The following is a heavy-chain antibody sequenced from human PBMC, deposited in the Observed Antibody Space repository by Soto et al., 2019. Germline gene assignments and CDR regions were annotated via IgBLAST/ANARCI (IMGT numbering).Heavy chain of an antibody. D-gene: IGHD3-9*01. Sequence: GGSLRLSCVPSGFTFNNFGMKWVRQAPGKGLEWVSSISASGFNKYYADSVKGRFTISRDDSKNTLYLQMNSLRAEDTAVYYCANSGHFDWLLSYTYYFDYWGQGTLVTVSS. CDR2: ISASGFNK. CDR3: ANSGHFDWLLSYTYYFDY. V-gene: IGHV3-23*01. CDR1: GFTFNNFG. J-gene: IGHJ4*02.